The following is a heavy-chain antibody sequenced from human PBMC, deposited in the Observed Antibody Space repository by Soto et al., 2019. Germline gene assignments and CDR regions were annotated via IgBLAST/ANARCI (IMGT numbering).Heavy chain of an antibody. CDR3: ARYRSDGSASFDS. J-gene: IGHJ4*02. CDR2: ITTRGART. V-gene: IGHV3-23*01. Sequence: GGSLRLSCAASGFTFNTYSITWVGQTPWKGLEWVSFITTRGARTYYADPVRGRFTISTDSSRKTLYLQMNSLRPDDTAVYFCARYRSDGSASFDSSGQGTRVPVSP. CDR1: GFTFNTYS. D-gene: IGHD3-9*01.